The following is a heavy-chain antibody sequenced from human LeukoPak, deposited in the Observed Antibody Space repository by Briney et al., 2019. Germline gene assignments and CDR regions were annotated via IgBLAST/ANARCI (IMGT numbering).Heavy chain of an antibody. J-gene: IGHJ4*02. CDR3: AKGQYYDSSGYFPL. Sequence: GGSLRLSCTVSGFTVSSNSMSWVRQAPGKGLEWVSFVYSDNTHYSDSVKGRFTISRDNSKNTLYLQMNSLRAEDTAVYYCAKGQYYDSSGYFPLWGQGTLVTVSS. CDR2: VYSDNT. CDR1: GFTVSSNS. V-gene: IGHV3-53*01. D-gene: IGHD3-22*01.